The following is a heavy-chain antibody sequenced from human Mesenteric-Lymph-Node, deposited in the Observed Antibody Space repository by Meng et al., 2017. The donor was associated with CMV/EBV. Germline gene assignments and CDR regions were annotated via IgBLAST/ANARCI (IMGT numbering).Heavy chain of an antibody. CDR2: IYRGGSST. CDR1: GFTFDNYA. CDR3: AVDFWSGYFNP. Sequence: GGSLRLSCAGSGFTFDNYAMNWVRQTPGKGLEWVSVIYRGGSSTYYADSVKGRFTISRDDSKNTLYLQMNSLRVEDTAVYYCAVDFWSGYFNPWGQGTLVTVSS. J-gene: IGHJ5*02. D-gene: IGHD3-3*01. V-gene: IGHV3-23*03.